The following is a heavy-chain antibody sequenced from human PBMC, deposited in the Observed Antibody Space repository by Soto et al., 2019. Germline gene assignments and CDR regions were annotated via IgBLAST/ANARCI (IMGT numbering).Heavy chain of an antibody. J-gene: IGHJ4*02. D-gene: IGHD3-9*01. CDR3: ARGPLRYFDWLLDY. V-gene: IGHV4-59*01. Sequence: SETLSLTCTVSGGPISSYYRSWLRQPSGKELEWIGYIYYSGSTNYNPSLKSRVTISVDTSKNQFSLKLSCVTAEDTAVYYCARGPLRYFDWLLDYWGQGTLVTVCS. CDR1: GGPISSYY. CDR2: IYYSGST.